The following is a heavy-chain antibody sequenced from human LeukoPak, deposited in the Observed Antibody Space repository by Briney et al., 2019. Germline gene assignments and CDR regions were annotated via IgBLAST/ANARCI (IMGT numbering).Heavy chain of an antibody. CDR2: INPSGGST. CDR1: GYTFTSYY. J-gene: IGHJ4*02. CDR3: ARGFSMVRGVILGYDY. Sequence: ASVKLSCKASGYTFTSYYMHWMRHPPGQGHEWMGIINPSGGSTSYAQKFQGRVTMTRDTSTSTVYMELSSLRSEDTAVYYCARGFSMVRGVILGYDYWGQGTLVTVSS. D-gene: IGHD3-10*01. V-gene: IGHV1-46*01.